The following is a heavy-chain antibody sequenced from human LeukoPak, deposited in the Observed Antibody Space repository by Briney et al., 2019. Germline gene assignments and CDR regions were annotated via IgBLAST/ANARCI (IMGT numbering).Heavy chain of an antibody. CDR3: TRDQTPYY. CDR2: IRSKAYGGTT. CDR1: GFTFGDYA. V-gene: IGHV3-49*04. J-gene: IGHJ4*02. Sequence: PGGSLRLSCTASGFTFGDYAMTWVRQAPGKGLEWVGFIRSKAYGGTTEYAAFVKGRFTISRDDSKSIAYLQMNSLKTEDTAVYYCTRDQTPYYWGQGTLVTVSS.